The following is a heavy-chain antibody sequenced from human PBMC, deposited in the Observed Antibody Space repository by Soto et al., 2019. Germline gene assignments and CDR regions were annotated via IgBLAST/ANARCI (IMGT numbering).Heavy chain of an antibody. CDR3: ARGVGYPLISFDY. Sequence: PSATLSLTCAVYGGSFSCYYWSWIRQPPGKGLEWIGEINHSGSTNYNPSLKSRVTISVDTSKNQFSLKLSSVTAADTAVYYCARGVGYPLISFDYWGQGTLVTVSS. CDR2: INHSGST. CDR1: GGSFSCYY. V-gene: IGHV4-34*01. D-gene: IGHD3-22*01. J-gene: IGHJ4*02.